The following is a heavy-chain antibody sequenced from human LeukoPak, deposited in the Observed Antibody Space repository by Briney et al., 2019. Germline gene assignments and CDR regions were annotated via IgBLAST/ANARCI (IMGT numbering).Heavy chain of an antibody. V-gene: IGHV3-33*01. CDR3: ARGNTAMVT. CDR1: GFTFSSYG. D-gene: IGHD5-18*01. CDR2: IWYDGSNK. Sequence: PGRSLRLSCAASGFTFSSYGMHWVRQAPGKGLEWVAVIWYDGSNKYYADSVKGRFTISRDNSKNTLYLQMNSLRAEDTAVYYCARGNTAMVTWGQGTLVTASS. J-gene: IGHJ4*02.